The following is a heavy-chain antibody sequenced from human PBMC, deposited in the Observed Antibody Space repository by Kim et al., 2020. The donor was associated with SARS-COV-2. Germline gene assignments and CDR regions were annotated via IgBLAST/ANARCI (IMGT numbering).Heavy chain of an antibody. CDR2: ISSSSSYI. J-gene: IGHJ6*02. CDR1: GFTFSSYS. CDR3: ARESPNPFSRYSGYDWDGPHYPRPGDV. Sequence: GGSLRLSCAASGFTFSSYSMNWVRQAPGKGLEWVSSISSSSSYIYYADSVKGRFTISRDNAKNSLYLQMNSLRAEDTAVYYCARESPNPFSRYSGYDWDGPHYPRPGDVWGQGTTVTVSS. V-gene: IGHV3-21*01. D-gene: IGHD5-12*01.